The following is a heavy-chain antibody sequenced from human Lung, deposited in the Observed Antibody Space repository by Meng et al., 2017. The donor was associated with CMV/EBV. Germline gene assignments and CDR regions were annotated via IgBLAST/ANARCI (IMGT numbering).Heavy chain of an antibody. Sequence: ASVXVSXKASGYTLTNYYIHWVRQAPGQGLEWMGIINPSDNTTIYAQKFQGRVTMTRDTSTSTVYMELSSLGSDDTALYYCARDLGYSSSWYFQYYFDCWGQGTLVTVSS. D-gene: IGHD6-13*01. CDR3: ARDLGYSSSWYFQYYFDC. CDR2: INPSDNTT. CDR1: GYTLTNYY. V-gene: IGHV1-46*01. J-gene: IGHJ4*02.